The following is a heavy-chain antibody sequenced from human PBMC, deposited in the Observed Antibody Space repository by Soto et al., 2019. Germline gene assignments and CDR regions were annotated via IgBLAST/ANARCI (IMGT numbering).Heavy chain of an antibody. CDR3: ARDSYYYDSSGYLDY. V-gene: IGHV1-2*02. CDR2: INPNSGGT. Sequence: ASVKVSCKASGYTFTGYYMHWVRQAPGQGLEWMGWINPNSGGTNYAQKFQGRVTMTRDTSISTAYMELSRLRSDDTAVYYCARDSYYYDSSGYLDYWGQGTLVTVSS. D-gene: IGHD3-22*01. J-gene: IGHJ4*02. CDR1: GYTFTGYY.